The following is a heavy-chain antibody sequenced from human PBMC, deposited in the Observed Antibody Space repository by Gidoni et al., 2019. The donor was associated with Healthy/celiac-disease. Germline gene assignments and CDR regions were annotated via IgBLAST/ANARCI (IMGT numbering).Heavy chain of an antibody. CDR3: ARDPEHYDFWSGYGSYYYYMDV. V-gene: IGHV3-21*01. D-gene: IGHD3-3*01. CDR2: MSSSSSYI. J-gene: IGHJ6*03. Sequence: EVQLVESGGGLVKPGGSLRLACAASGFTFSSYSMNWDSQAPGKGLGWVSSMSSSSSYIYYADSVKGRFTISRDNAKNSLYLQMNSLRAEDTAVYYCARDPEHYDFWSGYGSYYYYMDVWGKGTTVTVSS. CDR1: GFTFSSYS.